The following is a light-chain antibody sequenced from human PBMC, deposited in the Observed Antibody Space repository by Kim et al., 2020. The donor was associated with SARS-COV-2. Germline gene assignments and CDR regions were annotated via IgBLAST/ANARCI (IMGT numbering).Light chain of an antibody. J-gene: IGLJ2*01. CDR1: RSNVGSNY. CDR2: KNN. V-gene: IGLV1-47*01. Sequence: ELTQPPSASATPGQRVTLSCSGSRSNVGSNYVYWYQQVSGTAPKLIMYKNNQRPSGVPDRFSGSKSGTSASLAISGLRSEDEADYYCAVLDDTLRGPVFGGGTQLTVL. CDR3: AVLDDTLRGPV.